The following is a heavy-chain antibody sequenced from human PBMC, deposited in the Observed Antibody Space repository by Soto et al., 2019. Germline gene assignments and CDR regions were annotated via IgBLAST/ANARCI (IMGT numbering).Heavy chain of an antibody. CDR1: GYSFTSYW. J-gene: IGHJ3*02. CDR2: IYPGDSDT. CDR3: ARRLYWETLPDAFDI. Sequence: GESLKISCKGSGYSFTSYWIGWVRQMPGKGLEWMGIIYPGDSDTRYSPSFQGQDTISADKSISTAYLQWSSLKASDTAMYYCARRLYWETLPDAFDIWGQGTMVTVSS. V-gene: IGHV5-51*01. D-gene: IGHD1-26*01.